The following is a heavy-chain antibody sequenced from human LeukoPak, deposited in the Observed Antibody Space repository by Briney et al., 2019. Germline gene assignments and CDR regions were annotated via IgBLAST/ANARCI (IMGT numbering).Heavy chain of an antibody. V-gene: IGHV1-69*13. Sequence: SVKVSCKASGGTFSSYAISWVRQAPGQGLEWMGEIIPIFGTANYAQKSQGGVTITADESTSTAYMELSSLRSEDTAVYYCGKEEQRVITPGLDYWGQGTLVTVSS. D-gene: IGHD4-23*01. CDR1: GGTFSSYA. J-gene: IGHJ4*02. CDR2: IIPIFGTA. CDR3: GKEEQRVITPGLDY.